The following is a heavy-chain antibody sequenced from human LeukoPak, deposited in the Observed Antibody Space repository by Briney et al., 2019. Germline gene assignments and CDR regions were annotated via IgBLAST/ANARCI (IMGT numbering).Heavy chain of an antibody. CDR1: GGSFSGYY. Sequence: SETLSLTCAVYGGSFSGYYWSWIRPPPGKGLEWIGEINHSGSTNYNPSLKSRVTISVDTSKNQFSLKLSSVTAADTAVYYCAARGPLEYSSGCYDYWDQGTLVTVSS. D-gene: IGHD6-19*01. CDR2: INHSGST. V-gene: IGHV4-34*01. J-gene: IGHJ4*02. CDR3: AARGPLEYSSGCYDY.